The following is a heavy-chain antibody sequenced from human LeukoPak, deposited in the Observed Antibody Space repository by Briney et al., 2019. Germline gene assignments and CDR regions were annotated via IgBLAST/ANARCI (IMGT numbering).Heavy chain of an antibody. Sequence: ASVKVSCKASGYTFTGYYMHWVRQAPGQGLEWMGWINPNSGGTNYARKFQGRVTMTRDTSISTAYMELSRLRSDDTAVYYCARGIAAAGTGYWGQGTLVTVSS. CDR2: INPNSGGT. J-gene: IGHJ4*02. D-gene: IGHD6-13*01. CDR3: ARGIAAAGTGY. CDR1: GYTFTGYY. V-gene: IGHV1-2*02.